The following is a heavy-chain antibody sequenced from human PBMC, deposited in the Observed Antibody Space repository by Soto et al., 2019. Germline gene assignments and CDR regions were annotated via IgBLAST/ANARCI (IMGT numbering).Heavy chain of an antibody. V-gene: IGHV3-23*01. Sequence: DVQLLESGGGLVQPGGSLRLSCAASGFSFRNYVMGWVRQAPGRGLEWVSVIDDSGHTTYYADSVKGRFTISRDNSEDTLFLQMNSLRAEDTAVYYCAKDATRTSGWYYFDNWGQGTLVTVSS. D-gene: IGHD6-19*01. CDR1: GFSFRNYV. J-gene: IGHJ4*02. CDR3: AKDATRTSGWYYFDN. CDR2: IDDSGHTT.